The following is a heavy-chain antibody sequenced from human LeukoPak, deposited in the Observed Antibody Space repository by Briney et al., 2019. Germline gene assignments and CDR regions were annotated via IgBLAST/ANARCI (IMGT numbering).Heavy chain of an antibody. J-gene: IGHJ4*02. CDR2: ISAYNGNT. CDR1: GYTFTSYG. CDR3: ARGQASGYSYGDHFDY. D-gene: IGHD5-18*01. Sequence: ASVKVSCKASGYTFTSYGISWVRQAPGQGLEWMGWISAYNGNTNYAQKLQGRVTMTTDTSTSTAYMELRSLRSDDTAVYYCARGQASGYSYGDHFDYWAREPWSPSPQ. V-gene: IGHV1-18*01.